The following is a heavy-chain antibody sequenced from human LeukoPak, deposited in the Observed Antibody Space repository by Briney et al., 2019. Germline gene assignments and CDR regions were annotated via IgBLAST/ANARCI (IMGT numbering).Heavy chain of an antibody. CDR2: FDPEDGET. CDR3: ATGGGYSSGWYSPNWFDP. J-gene: IGHJ5*02. Sequence: ASVKVSCKVSGYTLTELSMHWVRQAPGKGLEWMGGFDPEDGETIYAQKFQGRVTMTEDTSTDTAYMELSSLRSEDTAVYYCATGGGYSSGWYSPNWFDPWGQGTLVTVSS. CDR1: GYTLTELS. D-gene: IGHD6-19*01. V-gene: IGHV1-24*01.